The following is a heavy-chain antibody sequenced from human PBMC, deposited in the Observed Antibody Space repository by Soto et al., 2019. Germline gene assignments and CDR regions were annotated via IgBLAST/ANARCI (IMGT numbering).Heavy chain of an antibody. J-gene: IGHJ6*03. CDR3: ARDRSSSANYYYYYMDA. D-gene: IGHD6-6*01. Sequence: ASVKVSCKASGYTFTGYYMHWVRQAPGQGLEWMGWINPNSGGTNYAQKFQGWVTMTRDTSISTAYMELSRLRSDDTAVYYCARDRSSSANYYYYYMDAWGKGTTVTVSS. V-gene: IGHV1-2*04. CDR1: GYTFTGYY. CDR2: INPNSGGT.